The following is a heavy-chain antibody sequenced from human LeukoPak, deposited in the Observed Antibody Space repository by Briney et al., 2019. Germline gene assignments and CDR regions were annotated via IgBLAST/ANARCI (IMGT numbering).Heavy chain of an antibody. CDR1: GFSFSNYW. CDR3: ARLVGDVTTWDC. J-gene: IGHJ4*02. CDR2: IKQDESEK. D-gene: IGHD1-26*01. V-gene: IGHV3-7*03. Sequence: QAGGSLRLSCTASGFSFSNYWMSWVRQAPGKGLEWVASIKQDESEKYYVDSVKGRFTTSRDNAKSSPYLQMNALRGEDTAVYYCARLVGDVTTWDCWGQGTLVTVSS.